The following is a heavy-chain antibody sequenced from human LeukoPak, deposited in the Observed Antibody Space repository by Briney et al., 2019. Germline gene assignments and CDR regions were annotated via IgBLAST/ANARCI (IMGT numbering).Heavy chain of an antibody. D-gene: IGHD5-24*01. CDR2: VSSLGNDG. Sequence: GRSLRLSCAVSEFTFSHFAMHCVREAPGKGLEWVAGVSSLGNDGYYADSVKGRFTISRDNSKTPLYLQFDILRAEDTAMYYCTRDAYNFNDFDYWGQGTLVTVSS. V-gene: IGHV3-30*01. J-gene: IGHJ4*02. CDR3: TRDAYNFNDFDY. CDR1: EFTFSHFA.